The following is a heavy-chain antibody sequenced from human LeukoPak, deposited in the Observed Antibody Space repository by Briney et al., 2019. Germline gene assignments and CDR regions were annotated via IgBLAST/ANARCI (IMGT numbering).Heavy chain of an antibody. Sequence: SETLSLTCTVSGGSISSYYWSWIRQPPGKGLEWIGYIYYSGSTNYNPSLKSRVTISVDTSKNQFSLKLSSVTAADTAVYYCARAGVTMVRGVPNNWFDPWGQGTLVTVSS. V-gene: IGHV4-59*12. CDR3: ARAGVTMVRGVPNNWFDP. J-gene: IGHJ5*02. CDR2: IYYSGST. D-gene: IGHD3-10*01. CDR1: GGSISSYY.